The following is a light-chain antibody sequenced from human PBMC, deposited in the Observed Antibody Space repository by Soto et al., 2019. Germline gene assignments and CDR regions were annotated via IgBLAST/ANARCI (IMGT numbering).Light chain of an antibody. J-gene: IGLJ2*01. CDR3: SSYTSINTYI. CDR2: EVN. Sequence: QSALTQPASVSGSPGQSITISCTGSSSDVGFYNYVSWFQQHPGKVPQLMIYEVNNRPSGVSDRFSGSKSVNTASLTISGLQAEDEADYYCSSYTSINTYIFGGGTKLTVL. V-gene: IGLV2-14*01. CDR1: SSDVGFYNY.